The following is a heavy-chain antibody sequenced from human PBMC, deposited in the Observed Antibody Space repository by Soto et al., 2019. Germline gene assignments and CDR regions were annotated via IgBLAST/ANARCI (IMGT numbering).Heavy chain of an antibody. D-gene: IGHD5-12*01. V-gene: IGHV1-69*14. J-gene: IGHJ4*02. CDR3: VRVVAIPGYPDN. CDR1: GATFSSYA. Sequence: QVQLVQSGAEVRQPASSVKVSCKTSGATFSSYAITWVRQAPGQGLEWMGGIVPTVDTSTCAQKFQGRVTMTADKFTNTVYMELSSLRSDDTAVYYCVRVVAIPGYPDNWGQGTLVTVSS. CDR2: IVPTVDTS.